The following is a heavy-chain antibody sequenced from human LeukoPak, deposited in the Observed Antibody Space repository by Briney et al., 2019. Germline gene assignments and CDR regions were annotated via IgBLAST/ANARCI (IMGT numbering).Heavy chain of an antibody. CDR1: GYTFTSYY. D-gene: IGHD2-21*02. Sequence: ASVKVSCKASGYTFTSYYMHWVRQAPGQGLEWMGIINPSGGSTIYAQKFQGRVTMTRDTSTSTVYMELSSLRSEDTAVYYCARASRHEDCGGDCYSTAYWGQGTLVTVSS. J-gene: IGHJ4*02. CDR2: INPSGGST. CDR3: ARASRHEDCGGDCYSTAY. V-gene: IGHV1-46*01.